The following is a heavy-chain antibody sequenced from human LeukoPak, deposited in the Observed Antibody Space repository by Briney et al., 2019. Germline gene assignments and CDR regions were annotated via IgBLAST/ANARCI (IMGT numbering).Heavy chain of an antibody. V-gene: IGHV1-24*01. J-gene: IGHJ4*02. CDR1: GYTLTELS. CDR2: FDPEDGET. CDR3: ATGPLPYSSGWYDY. Sequence: ASVKVSCKVSGYTLTELSMHWVRQAPGKGLEGMGGFDPEDGETIYAQKFQGRVTMTEDTSTDTAYMELSSMRSEDTAVYYCATGPLPYSSGWYDYWGQGTLVTVSS. D-gene: IGHD6-19*01.